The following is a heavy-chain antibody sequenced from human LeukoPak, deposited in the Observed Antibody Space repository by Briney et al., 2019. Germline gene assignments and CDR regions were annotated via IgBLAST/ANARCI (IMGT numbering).Heavy chain of an antibody. V-gene: IGHV5-51*01. J-gene: IGHJ6*03. CDR2: IYPGDSDT. CDR1: GYSFTSYW. D-gene: IGHD2-2*01. CDR3: ARTGGYCSSTSCSYYYYYYMDV. Sequence: GESLKISXKGSGYSFTSYWIGWVRQMPGKGLEWMGIIYPGDSDTRYSPSFQGQVTISADKSISTAYLQWSSLKASDTAMYYCARTGGYCSSTSCSYYYYYYMDVWGKRTTVTVSS.